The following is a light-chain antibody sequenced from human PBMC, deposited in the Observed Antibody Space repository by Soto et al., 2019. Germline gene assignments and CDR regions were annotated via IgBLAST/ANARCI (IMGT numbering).Light chain of an antibody. CDR1: QDINNF. V-gene: IGKV1-33*01. Sequence: DLQMTQSRSSLSPSXGNRVTITXXXSQDINNFLNWYQQKPGKAPKLLIYDASNLETGVPSRFSGSGSGTDFTLTISCLQSEDFAVYYCQQRNNWPPITFGQGTRLEIK. J-gene: IGKJ5*01. CDR2: DAS. CDR3: QQRNNWPPIT.